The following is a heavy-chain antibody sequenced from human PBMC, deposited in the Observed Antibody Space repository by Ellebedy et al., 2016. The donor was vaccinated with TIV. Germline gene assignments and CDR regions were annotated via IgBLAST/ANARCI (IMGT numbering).Heavy chain of an antibody. CDR2: IDPSDSYN. Sequence: GESLKISCKPPGYSFTSYWITWVRQRPGKGLAWTGRIDPSDSYNNYGPSFRGHVTISVDKSIGTAYLQWGSLKASYTAIYYCARRESQCTGIRCFVAALDVWGQGTTVIVSS. J-gene: IGHJ6*02. V-gene: IGHV5-10-1*01. D-gene: IGHD3-9*01. CDR1: GYSFTSYW. CDR3: ARRESQCTGIRCFVAALDV.